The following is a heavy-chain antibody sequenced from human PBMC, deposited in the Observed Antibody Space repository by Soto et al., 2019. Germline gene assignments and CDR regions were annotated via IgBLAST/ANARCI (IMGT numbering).Heavy chain of an antibody. V-gene: IGHV4-31*03. CDR1: VGSINSGDYY. J-gene: IGHJ4*02. D-gene: IGHD3-22*01. Sequence: SETLSLTCTVSVGSINSGDYYWSWIRQHPGKGLEWIGYIYYSGSTYYNPSLKSRVTISVDTSNSQFSLKLSSVTAADTAVYYCARDYYDSSGYSQFDYWGQGTLVTVSS. CDR2: IYYSGST. CDR3: ARDYYDSSGYSQFDY.